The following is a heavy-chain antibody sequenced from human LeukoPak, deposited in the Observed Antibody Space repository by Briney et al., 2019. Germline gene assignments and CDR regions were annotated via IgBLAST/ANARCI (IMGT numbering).Heavy chain of an antibody. D-gene: IGHD3-22*01. CDR3: AKASLLLDAFDI. J-gene: IGHJ3*02. Sequence: PGGSLRLSCAASGFTFSSYAMSWVRQAPGKGLEWVSTISGSGNSTYCADSVKGRFTISRDNSKNTLYLQMNSLRAEDTALYYCAKASLLLDAFDIWGQGTMVIVSS. CDR1: GFTFSSYA. CDR2: ISGSGNST. V-gene: IGHV3-23*01.